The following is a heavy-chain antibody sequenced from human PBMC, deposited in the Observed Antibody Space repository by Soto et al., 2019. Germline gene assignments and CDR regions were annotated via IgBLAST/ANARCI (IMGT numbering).Heavy chain of an antibody. CDR2: IYYSGST. V-gene: IGHV4-39*01. J-gene: IGHJ1*01. Sequence: SETLSLTCTVSGGSISSSSYYWGWIRQPPGKGLEWIGNIYYSGSTYYNPSLKSRVTISVDTSKNQFSLKLSSVTAADTAVYYCARQPWYSSYDFQHWGQGTLVTVSS. D-gene: IGHD6-19*01. CDR1: GGSISSSSYY. CDR3: ARQPWYSSYDFQH.